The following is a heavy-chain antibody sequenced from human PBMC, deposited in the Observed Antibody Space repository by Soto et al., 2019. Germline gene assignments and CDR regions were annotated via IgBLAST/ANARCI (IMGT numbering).Heavy chain of an antibody. CDR2: ISPHRDDT. CDR1: GYTFSSIG. Sequence: ASVKVSCKTSGYTFSSIGISWVRQAPGQGLEWMGWISPHRDDTYYAQRLQGRVTMTTDTSTSTAYMELRSLRSDDTAVYFCARGLDGSGSYYTNYWGQGTLVTVSS. D-gene: IGHD3-10*01. V-gene: IGHV1-18*01. CDR3: ARGLDGSGSYYTNY. J-gene: IGHJ4*02.